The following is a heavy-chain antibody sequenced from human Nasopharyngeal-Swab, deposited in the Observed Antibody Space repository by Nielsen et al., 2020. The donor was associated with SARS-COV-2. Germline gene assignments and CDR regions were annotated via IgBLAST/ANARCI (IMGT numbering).Heavy chain of an antibody. D-gene: IGHD3-10*01. Sequence: GESLKISCAASGFTFSDYYMSWIRQAPGKGLEWVSYISSSSSTIYYADSVKGRFTISRDNAKNSLYLQMNSLRAEDTAVYYCARGVTLVRGGLGMDVWGQGTTVTVSS. J-gene: IGHJ6*02. CDR2: ISSSSSTI. CDR3: ARGVTLVRGGLGMDV. V-gene: IGHV3-11*04. CDR1: GFTFSDYY.